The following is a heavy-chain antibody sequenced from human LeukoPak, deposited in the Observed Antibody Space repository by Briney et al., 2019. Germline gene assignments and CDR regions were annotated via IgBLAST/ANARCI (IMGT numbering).Heavy chain of an antibody. D-gene: IGHD1-26*01. J-gene: IGHJ5*02. CDR1: GFTFSSYG. CDR3: AKDREGGSWFDP. Sequence: GGSLRLSCAASGFTFSSYGMHWVRQAPGKGLEWVAVIWYDGSNKYYTDSVKGRFTISRDNSKNTLYLQMNSLRAEDTAVYYRAKDREGGSWFDPWGQGTLVTVSS. CDR2: IWYDGSNK. V-gene: IGHV3-33*06.